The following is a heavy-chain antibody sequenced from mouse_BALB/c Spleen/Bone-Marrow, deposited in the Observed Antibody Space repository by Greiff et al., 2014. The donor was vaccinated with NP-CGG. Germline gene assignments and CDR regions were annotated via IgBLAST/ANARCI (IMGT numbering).Heavy chain of an antibody. CDR1: GYAFTSYN. CDR2: IDPYNGGT. V-gene: IGHV1S135*01. Sequence: LVESGPELVKPGASVKVSCKASGYAFTSYNMYWVKQSHGKSLEWIGHIDPYNGGTSYNQKFKGKATLTVDKSSSTAYMHLNSLTSEGSAVYYCAREDYGSGFAYWGQGTLVTVSA. J-gene: IGHJ3*01. CDR3: AREDYGSGFAY. D-gene: IGHD1-1*01.